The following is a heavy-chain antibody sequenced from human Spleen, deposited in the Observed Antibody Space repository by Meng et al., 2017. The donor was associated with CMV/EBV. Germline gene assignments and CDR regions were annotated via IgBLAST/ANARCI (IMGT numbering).Heavy chain of an antibody. D-gene: IGHD4-23*01. V-gene: IGHV3-48*04. CDR3: AKLTYGGNPIDGVFDY. CDR2: ISSSGSTI. CDR1: GFTFNYYR. Sequence: GESLKISCGASGFTFNYYRMNWVRQAPGEGLEWVSYISSSGSTIHYADSVKGRFIISRDNAKNSLYLQMNSLRAEDTAVYYCAKLTYGGNPIDGVFDYWGQGTLVTVSS. J-gene: IGHJ4*02.